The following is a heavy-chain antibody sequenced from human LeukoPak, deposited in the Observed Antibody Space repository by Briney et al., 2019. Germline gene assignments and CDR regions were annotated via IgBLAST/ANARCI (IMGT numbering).Heavy chain of an antibody. J-gene: IGHJ4*02. Sequence: ASVKVSCKASGYTFTSYGITWVRQAPGQGLEGMGWISAYNGNTNYAQKLQGRVTMTTDTSTSTAYLDLRSLRSDDTAVYYCARAEQYQLLLHWGQGTLVTVSS. V-gene: IGHV1-18*01. CDR3: ARAEQYQLLLH. CDR1: GYTFTSYG. CDR2: ISAYNGNT. D-gene: IGHD2-2*01.